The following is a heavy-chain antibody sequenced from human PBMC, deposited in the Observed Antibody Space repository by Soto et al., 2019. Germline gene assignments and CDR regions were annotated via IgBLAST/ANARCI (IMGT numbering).Heavy chain of an antibody. CDR3: AREGGGDCLRCNWFDP. J-gene: IGHJ5*02. CDR2: IYTSGST. V-gene: IGHV4-4*07. D-gene: IGHD2-21*02. Sequence: QVQLQESGPGLVKPSETLSLTCTVSGGSISSYYWSWIRQPAGKGLEWIGRIYTSGSTNYNPSLKGRGTMSVDTSKNQFSRKLSSVTAADTAVYYCAREGGGDCLRCNWFDPWGQGNLVTVSS. CDR1: GGSISSYY.